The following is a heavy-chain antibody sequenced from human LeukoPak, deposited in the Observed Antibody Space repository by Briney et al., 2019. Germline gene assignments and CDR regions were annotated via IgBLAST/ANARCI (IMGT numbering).Heavy chain of an antibody. CDR2: LFNTGGT. Sequence: PSETLSLTCTVSGASTTTHHWSWIRQPPGKGLEWIGDLFNTGGTSYNASLKSRVIISLDTSKKQVSLEVRSVTAADTAVYYCARHPYYYESSGYPRFLDYWGQGTLVTVSS. V-gene: IGHV4-59*08. D-gene: IGHD3-22*01. CDR1: GASTTTHH. CDR3: ARHPYYYESSGYPRFLDY. J-gene: IGHJ4*02.